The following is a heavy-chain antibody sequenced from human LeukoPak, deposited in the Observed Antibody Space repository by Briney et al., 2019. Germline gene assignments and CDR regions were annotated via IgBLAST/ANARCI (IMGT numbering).Heavy chain of an antibody. CDR2: IGTAGDT. V-gene: IGHV3-13*01. Sequence: GGSLRLSCAASGFTFSSYDMHWVRQATGKGLEWVSAIGTAGDTYYPGSVKGRFTISRENAKNSLYLQMNSLRAGDTAVYYCAREVGATPSQVDAFDIWGQGTMVTVSS. D-gene: IGHD1-26*01. CDR3: AREVGATPSQVDAFDI. J-gene: IGHJ3*02. CDR1: GFTFSSYD.